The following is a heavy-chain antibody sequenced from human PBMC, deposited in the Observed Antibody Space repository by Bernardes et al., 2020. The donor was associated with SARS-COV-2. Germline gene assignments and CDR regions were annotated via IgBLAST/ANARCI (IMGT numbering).Heavy chain of an antibody. Sequence: ASVKVSCKVSGYTLTELSMHWVRQAPGKGLEWMGGFDPEDGETIYAQKFQGRVTMTEDTSTDTAYMELSSLRSEDTAVYYCATGFGYYGSGSPLYWCQGTLVTVSS. D-gene: IGHD3-10*01. CDR2: FDPEDGET. J-gene: IGHJ4*02. CDR3: ATGFGYYGSGSPLY. CDR1: GYTLTELS. V-gene: IGHV1-24*01.